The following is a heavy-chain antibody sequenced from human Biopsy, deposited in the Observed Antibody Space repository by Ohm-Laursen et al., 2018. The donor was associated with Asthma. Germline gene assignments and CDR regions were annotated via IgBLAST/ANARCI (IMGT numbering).Heavy chain of an antibody. J-gene: IGHJ6*02. CDR1: GYSLNDLS. D-gene: IGHD6-19*01. Sequence: SSVKVSCKASGYSLNDLSMHWVRQAPGQGLEWMGGSMTVFGTTTYAQKFQGRVTITADESTSTAYMEVTSLRSEDTAIYYCARCQVGYSSGWSLLLKKIYYSGMDVWGQGTAVTVSS. CDR3: ARCQVGYSSGWSLLLKKIYYSGMDV. V-gene: IGHV1-69*01. CDR2: SMTVFGTT.